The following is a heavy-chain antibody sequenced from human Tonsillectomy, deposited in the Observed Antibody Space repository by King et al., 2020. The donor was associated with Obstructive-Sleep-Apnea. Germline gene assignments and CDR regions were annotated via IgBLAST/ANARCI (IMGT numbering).Heavy chain of an antibody. CDR2: IYYSGST. CDR1: GGSISSDY. CDR3: ARGVSGYSSSSYYGMDV. V-gene: IGHV4-59*01. J-gene: IGHJ6*02. D-gene: IGHD6-6*01. Sequence: VQLQESGPGLVKLSETLSLTCTVSGGSISSDYWSWIRQPPGKGLEWIGYIYYSGSTTYNPSLKSRVTISVYTSENQFSPRLNSVTAADTAVYYCARGVSGYSSSSYYGMDVWGQGTTVTVSS.